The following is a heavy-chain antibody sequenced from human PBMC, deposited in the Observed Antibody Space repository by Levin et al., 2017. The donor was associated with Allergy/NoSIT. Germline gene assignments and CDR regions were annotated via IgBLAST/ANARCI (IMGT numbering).Heavy chain of an antibody. D-gene: IGHD4-11*01. Sequence: SETLSLTCTVSGGSISSYYWSWIRQPPGKGLEWIGYIYYSGSTNYNPSLKSRVTISVDTSKNQFSLKLSAVTAADTAVYDCARFAPITVTTWWFDPWGQGTLVTVSS. J-gene: IGHJ5*02. CDR2: IYYSGST. CDR1: GGSISSYY. CDR3: ARFAPITVTTWWFDP. V-gene: IGHV4-59*01.